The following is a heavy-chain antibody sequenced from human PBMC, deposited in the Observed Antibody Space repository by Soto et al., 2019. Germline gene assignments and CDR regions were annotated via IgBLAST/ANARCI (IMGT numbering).Heavy chain of an antibody. V-gene: IGHV3-23*01. Sequence: PGGSLRLSCAASGFSFAGYAVAWVRQAPGKGLEWVSTVSGGGGSTYYADSVKGRFTISRDNSGNTVYLQMNSLNAGDTALCYCAKTESFNGYYNAFDSWGQGTRVTVS. CDR1: GFSFAGYA. CDR3: AKTESFNGYYNAFDS. J-gene: IGHJ4*02. CDR2: VSGGGGST. D-gene: IGHD3-9*01.